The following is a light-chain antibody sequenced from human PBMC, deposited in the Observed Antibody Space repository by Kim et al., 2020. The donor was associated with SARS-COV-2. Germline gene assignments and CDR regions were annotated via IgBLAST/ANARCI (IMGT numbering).Light chain of an antibody. CDR3: QAWDSSTVV. CDR1: KLGDKY. V-gene: IGLV3-1*01. Sequence: SYELTQPPSVSVSPGQTASITCSGDKLGDKYACWYQQKPAQSPVLVIYQDSKRPSGIPVRFSGSNSGNTDTLTISGTQAMDEDDYYCQAWDSSTVVFGGGTQLTVL. J-gene: IGLJ3*02. CDR2: QDS.